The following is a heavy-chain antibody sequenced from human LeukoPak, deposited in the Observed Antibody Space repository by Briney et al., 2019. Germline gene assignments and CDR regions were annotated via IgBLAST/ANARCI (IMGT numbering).Heavy chain of an antibody. CDR1: GFTFSSCA. D-gene: IGHD3-10*01. CDR3: AKELHGSGNYAFDY. J-gene: IGHJ4*02. V-gene: IGHV3-23*01. Sequence: GGSLRLTCAASGFTFSSCALSWVRQAPGKGLEWVSTVSVNGGTTYYADSVKGRFTISRDNSKNTLYLQMNSLRAEDTAVYFCAKELHGSGNYAFDYWGQGTLVTVSS. CDR2: VSVNGGTT.